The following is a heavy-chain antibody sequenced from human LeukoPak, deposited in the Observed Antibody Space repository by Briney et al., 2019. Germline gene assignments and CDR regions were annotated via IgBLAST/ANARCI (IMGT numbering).Heavy chain of an antibody. Sequence: GGSLRLSCAASGFNFIDYSMNWVRQAPGKGLEWISYIGISSGNTKYADSVKGRSTISRDKARNSLYLQMNSLRVEDTAVYYCARDHRYAFDNWGDGTLVTVSS. V-gene: IGHV3-48*01. D-gene: IGHD5-12*01. J-gene: IGHJ4*01. CDR1: GFNFIDYS. CDR2: IGISSGNT. CDR3: ARDHRYAFDN.